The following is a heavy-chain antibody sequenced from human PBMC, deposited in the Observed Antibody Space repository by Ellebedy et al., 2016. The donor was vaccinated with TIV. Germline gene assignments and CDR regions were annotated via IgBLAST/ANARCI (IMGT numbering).Heavy chain of an antibody. CDR3: ARGHCSGSSCLYYYYGMDV. J-gene: IGHJ6*02. Sequence: GESLKISCAASGFTFSRYWMNWVRQAPGKGLEWVANIRQDGSDKDYVDSVEGRFTISRDNAKNSLYLQMNSLRAEDTAVYYCARGHCSGSSCLYYYYGMDVWGQGTTVTVAS. CDR2: IRQDGSDK. CDR1: GFTFSRYW. V-gene: IGHV3-7*03. D-gene: IGHD2-15*01.